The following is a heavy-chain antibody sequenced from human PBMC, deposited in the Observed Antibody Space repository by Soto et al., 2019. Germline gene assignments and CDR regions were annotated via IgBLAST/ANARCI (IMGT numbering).Heavy chain of an antibody. CDR3: ARGTTTVTISY. D-gene: IGHD4-17*01. CDR2: IYYSGST. Sequence: SETLSLTCTVSGGSISSYYWSWIRQPPGKGLEWIGYIYYSGSTNYNPSLKSRVTISVDTSKNQFSLKLSSVTAADTAVYYCARGTTTVTISYWGQGTLVTVSS. V-gene: IGHV4-59*01. CDR1: GGSISSYY. J-gene: IGHJ4*02.